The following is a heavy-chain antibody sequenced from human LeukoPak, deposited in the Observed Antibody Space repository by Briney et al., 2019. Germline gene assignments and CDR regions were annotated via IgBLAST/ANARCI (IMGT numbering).Heavy chain of an antibody. CDR2: ISGSSGST. CDR3: AKGGKSETGSIDP. CDR1: GFTFSRNS. V-gene: IGHV3-23*01. D-gene: IGHD7-27*01. Sequence: GGSLRLSCAASGFTFSRNSMTWVRQAPGKGLEWVSSISGSSGSTYYAVSVKGRFTISRDNSRNTLYLQMNSLTAEDTAVYFCAKGGKSETGSIDPWGQGTLVTVSS. J-gene: IGHJ5*02.